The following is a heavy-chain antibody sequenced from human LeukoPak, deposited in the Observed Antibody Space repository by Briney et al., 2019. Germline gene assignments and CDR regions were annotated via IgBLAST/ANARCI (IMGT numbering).Heavy chain of an antibody. V-gene: IGHV3-30*18. D-gene: IGHD5-12*01. Sequence: GGSLRLSCAASGFTFDAYGIHWVRQAPGKGLEWVAGISYDENYRNYAESVKGRFTISRDNSKNTLYLQMNSLRAEDTAVYYCAKDRGGYTYYPFLSYFFDYWGQGTLVTVFS. CDR1: GFTFDAYG. CDR2: ISYDENYR. J-gene: IGHJ4*02. CDR3: AKDRGGYTYYPFLSYFFDY.